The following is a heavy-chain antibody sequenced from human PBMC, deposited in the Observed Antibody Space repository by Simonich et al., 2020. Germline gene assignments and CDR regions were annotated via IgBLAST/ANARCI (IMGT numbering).Heavy chain of an antibody. CDR1: GFTFSSFA. D-gene: IGHD6-13*01. CDR2: NSYDTSKK. Sequence: QVQLVESGGGVVQPGRSLRLSCAASGFTFSSFAMHWVRQAPGKGLGFGACNSYDTSKKYYADSVKGRFTITRDNSKNTLYLQMNSLRAEDTAVYYCARELSKNGEAAAGYYFDYWGQGTLVTVSS. V-gene: IGHV3-30*07. J-gene: IGHJ4*02. CDR3: ARELSKNGEAAAGYYFDY.